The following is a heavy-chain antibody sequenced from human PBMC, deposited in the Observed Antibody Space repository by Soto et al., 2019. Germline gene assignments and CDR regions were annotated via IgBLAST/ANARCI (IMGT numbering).Heavy chain of an antibody. CDR1: GGSISSSSYY. V-gene: IGHV4-39*01. CDR3: ARQGAYYYDTSGYEIDS. D-gene: IGHD3-22*01. Sequence: QLQLQESGPGLVKPSETLSLTCTVSGGSISSSSYYWGWVRQPPGKGLEWIGSISYSGTTYYSPSLKSRVTLSVDTSKNQFSLKLSSVTAADTAVYYCARQGAYYYDTSGYEIDSWGQGTLVTVSS. CDR2: ISYSGTT. J-gene: IGHJ4*02.